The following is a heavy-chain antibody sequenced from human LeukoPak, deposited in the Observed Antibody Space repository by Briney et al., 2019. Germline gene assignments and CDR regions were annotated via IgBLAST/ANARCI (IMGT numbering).Heavy chain of an antibody. V-gene: IGHV3-48*04. CDR2: ISSSSSNI. Sequence: GGSLRLSCAASGFTFSSYSMNWVRQAPGKGLEWGSYISSSSSNIYYADSVKGRFTISRDNAKNSLYVQMNSLRAEDTAVYYCARGPTYYYGSGPNLVAFDIWGQGTMVTVSS. CDR3: ARGPTYYYGSGPNLVAFDI. J-gene: IGHJ3*02. D-gene: IGHD3-10*01. CDR1: GFTFSSYS.